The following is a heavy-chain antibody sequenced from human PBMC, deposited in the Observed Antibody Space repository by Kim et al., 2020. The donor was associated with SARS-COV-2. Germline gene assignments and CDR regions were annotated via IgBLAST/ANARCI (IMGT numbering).Heavy chain of an antibody. Sequence: ADSVEGRFHISRDNSKNALYLQMNSLGAEDTAGYYCAKCGSGSYFSWFDPWGQGTLVTVSS. D-gene: IGHD3-10*01. CDR3: AKCGSGSYFSWFDP. V-gene: IGHV3-30*02. J-gene: IGHJ5*02.